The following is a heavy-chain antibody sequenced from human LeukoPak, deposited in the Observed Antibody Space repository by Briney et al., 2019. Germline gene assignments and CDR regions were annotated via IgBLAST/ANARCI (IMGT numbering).Heavy chain of an antibody. Sequence: PSETLSLTCTVSGGSISNYYWNWIRQPPGKGLEWIGYIYYSGTTNYNPSLKSRVTISVDTSKNQFSLKLSSVTAADTAVYYCARVKYYYGSGRRWYFDYWGQGTLVTVSS. J-gene: IGHJ4*02. CDR2: IYYSGTT. D-gene: IGHD3-10*01. V-gene: IGHV4-59*01. CDR3: ARVKYYYGSGRRWYFDY. CDR1: GGSISNYY.